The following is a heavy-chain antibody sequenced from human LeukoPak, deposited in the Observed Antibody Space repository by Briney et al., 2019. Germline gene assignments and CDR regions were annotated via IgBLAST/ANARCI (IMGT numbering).Heavy chain of an antibody. J-gene: IGHJ4*02. CDR2: ISGSGGST. D-gene: IGHD3-22*01. CDR1: GFTFSSYA. Sequence: PGGSLRLSCAASGFTFSSYAMSWVRQAPGKGLEWVSAISGSGGSTYYADSVKGRFTISRDNSKNTLYLQMNSLRAEDTAVYYCAKFPMIVVVRGNFDYWGQGTLVTVSS. CDR3: AKFPMIVVVRGNFDY. V-gene: IGHV3-23*01.